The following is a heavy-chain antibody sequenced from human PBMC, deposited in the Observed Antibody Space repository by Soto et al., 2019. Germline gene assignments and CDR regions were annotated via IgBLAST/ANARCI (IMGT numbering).Heavy chain of an antibody. CDR1: GFSFSAFG. Sequence: QVRLVESGGGVVQPGRSLRLACAASGFSFSAFGMHWVRQSPGTGLEWVAIISYEGSIKNYAESVKGRFSISRDNSKNTLYLQMNSLRPEDTAVYYCARRAYTISSEHYWGQGTPVTVSS. CDR3: ARRAYTISSEHY. J-gene: IGHJ4*02. D-gene: IGHD2-21*01. CDR2: ISYEGSIK. V-gene: IGHV3-30-3*01.